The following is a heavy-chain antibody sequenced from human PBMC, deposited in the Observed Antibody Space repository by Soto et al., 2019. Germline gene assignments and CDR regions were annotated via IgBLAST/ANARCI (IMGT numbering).Heavy chain of an antibody. J-gene: IGHJ6*04. D-gene: IGHD1-26*01. Sequence: ASLKRCCKASGYPLTGPYIDWVRQAPGQGLEWMGWINPSSGGTEFAEKFQGRVTVTRDTSIRTVFLELNSLTSDDTGVYFCARDFRTYSHGVEVWGKGTEVPVS. V-gene: IGHV1-2*02. CDR1: GYPLTGPY. CDR2: INPSSGGT. CDR3: ARDFRTYSHGVEV.